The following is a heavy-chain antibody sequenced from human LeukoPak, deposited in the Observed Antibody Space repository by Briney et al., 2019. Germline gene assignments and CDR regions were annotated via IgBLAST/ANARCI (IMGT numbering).Heavy chain of an antibody. J-gene: IGHJ6*02. CDR2: INPNNGGT. V-gene: IGHV1-2*02. CDR1: GYTFTGYY. Sequence: GASVKVSCKASGYTFTGYYMHWVRQAPGQGLEWMGWINPNNGGTNFAQKFQGRVTMTRDTSISTAYMDLSRLRSDDTAVYYCAREPHYYYGMDVWGQGTTVTVSS. CDR3: AREPHYYYGMDV.